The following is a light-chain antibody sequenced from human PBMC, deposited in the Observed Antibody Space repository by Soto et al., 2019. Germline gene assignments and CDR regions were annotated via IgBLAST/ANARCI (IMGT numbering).Light chain of an antibody. V-gene: IGKV1-27*01. CDR3: QHYRSAQRT. Sequence: DIQMTQSPSSLSASVGDRVTITCRASQGVANYLGWYQQKPGKVPKALIYGVSTLQSGVPSRFSGSGSDTDFTLTISSLQPEDAATYYCQHYRSAQRTFGQGTKVDIK. CDR1: QGVANY. CDR2: GVS. J-gene: IGKJ1*01.